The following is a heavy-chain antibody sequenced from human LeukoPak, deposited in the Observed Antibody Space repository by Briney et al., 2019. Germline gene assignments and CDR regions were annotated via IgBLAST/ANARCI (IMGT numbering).Heavy chain of an antibody. Sequence: GGSLRLSCAAFGFTFSDYWMSWVRQAPGKGLEWVASIKEDGSEKYYVDSVKGRFTISSDTSKNTLYLQMNSLRAEDTAVYYCARDLSPVVRASPMGYWGQGTLVTVSS. CDR1: GFTFSDYW. CDR3: ARDLSPVVRASPMGY. V-gene: IGHV3-7*01. J-gene: IGHJ4*02. CDR2: IKEDGSEK. D-gene: IGHD3-10*01.